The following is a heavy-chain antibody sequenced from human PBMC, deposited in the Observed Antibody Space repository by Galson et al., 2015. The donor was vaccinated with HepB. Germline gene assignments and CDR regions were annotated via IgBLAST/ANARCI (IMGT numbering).Heavy chain of an antibody. CDR2: IIPILGIA. CDR1: GGIFSSYT. D-gene: IGHD2-2*01. Sequence: SVKVSCKASGGIFSSYTISWVRQAPGQGLEWMGRIIPILGIANYAQKFRGRVTITADKSTSTAYMELSSLRSEDTAVYYCAADIVVVPAAIPRWVDAFDIWGQGTMVTVSS. V-gene: IGHV1-69*02. CDR3: AADIVVVPAAIPRWVDAFDI. J-gene: IGHJ3*02.